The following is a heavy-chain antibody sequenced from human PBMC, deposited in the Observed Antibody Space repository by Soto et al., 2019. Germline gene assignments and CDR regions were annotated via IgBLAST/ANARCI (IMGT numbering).Heavy chain of an antibody. J-gene: IGHJ4*02. CDR1: GGSISSAAYY. CDR3: AREYTYGSNFFDC. CDR2: ISHSGST. D-gene: IGHD5-18*01. Sequence: SETLSLTCTVSGGSISSAAYYWSWIRQHPGNGLEWIGYISHSGSTYYNPSLKNRVIISVDTSKNQFSLSLTSVTAADTAVYYCAREYTYGSNFFDCWGQGALVTVSS. V-gene: IGHV4-31*03.